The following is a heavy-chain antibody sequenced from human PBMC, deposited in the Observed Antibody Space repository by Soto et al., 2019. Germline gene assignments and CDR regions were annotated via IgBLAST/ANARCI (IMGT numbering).Heavy chain of an antibody. J-gene: IGHJ4*02. CDR1: GFTFSSYG. V-gene: IGHV3-23*01. CDR3: AKVLTQTQAFDY. Sequence: GGSLRLSCAASGFTFSSYGMHWVRQAPGKGLEWVSAISGSGGSTYYADSVKGRFTISRDNSKNTLYLQMNSLRAEDTAVYYCAKVLTQTQAFDYWGQGTLVTVSS. CDR2: ISGSGGST.